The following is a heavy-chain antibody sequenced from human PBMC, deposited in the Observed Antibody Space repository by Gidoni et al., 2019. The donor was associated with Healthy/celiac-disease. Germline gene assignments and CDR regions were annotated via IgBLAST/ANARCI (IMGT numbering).Heavy chain of an antibody. D-gene: IGHD3-16*01. CDR2: MSSSSSTI. CDR3: ARDKEVGVFDY. Sequence: EVQLVESGGGLVQPGGSLRLSCAASGFTFSSYSMNWVRQAPGKGLEWVSYMSSSSSTIYYADSVKGRFTIARDNAKNSLYLQMNSLRAEDTAVYYGARDKEVGVFDYWGQGTLVTVSS. J-gene: IGHJ4*02. CDR1: GFTFSSYS. V-gene: IGHV3-48*04.